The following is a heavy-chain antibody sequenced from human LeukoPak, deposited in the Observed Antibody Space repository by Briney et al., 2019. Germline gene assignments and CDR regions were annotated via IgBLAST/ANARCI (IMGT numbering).Heavy chain of an antibody. Sequence: SETLSLTCSVSGGSISSSGYYWGWIRQPPGRGLEWIGSIYYGGRTYYNPSLKSRVTISVDTSKNQFSLKLSSVTAADTAVYYCARGGRRQSYYDSSGYYRRDFDYWGQGTLVTVSS. J-gene: IGHJ4*02. CDR3: ARGGRRQSYYDSSGYYRRDFDY. CDR1: GGSISSSGYY. CDR2: IYYGGRT. V-gene: IGHV4-39*07. D-gene: IGHD3-22*01.